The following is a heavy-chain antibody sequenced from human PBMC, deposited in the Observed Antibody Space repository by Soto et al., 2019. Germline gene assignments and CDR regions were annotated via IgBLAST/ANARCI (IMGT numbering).Heavy chain of an antibody. D-gene: IGHD2-2*01. V-gene: IGHV3-23*01. CDR2: ISGSGGST. J-gene: IGHJ4*02. CDR3: AKARCIITSCYLSDK. CDR1: GFTFSSYA. Sequence: PGGSLRLSCAASGFTFSSYAMSWVRQAPGKGLEWVSTISGSGGSTYYADSVKGRFTISRDNSKNTLYLQMNSLRAEDTAVYYCAKARCIITSCYLSDKWGQGTLVTVSS.